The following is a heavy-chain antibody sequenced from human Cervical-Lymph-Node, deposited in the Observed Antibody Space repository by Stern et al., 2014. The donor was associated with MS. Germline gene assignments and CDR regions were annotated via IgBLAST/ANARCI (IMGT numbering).Heavy chain of an antibody. CDR3: AKDRAAHYYYGMDV. D-gene: IGHD6-25*01. CDR1: GFTLADYP. J-gene: IGHJ6*02. V-gene: IGHV3-9*01. Sequence: HLPQSGPGLLQPATPLRLSCPAPGFTLADYPIYWVRQAPPQGLERLSGISWNSGSIAYADSVKGRFSISRDNARNSLYLQMNSLRPEDAALYYCAKDRAAHYYYGMDVWGQGTTVTVSS. CDR2: ISWNSGSI.